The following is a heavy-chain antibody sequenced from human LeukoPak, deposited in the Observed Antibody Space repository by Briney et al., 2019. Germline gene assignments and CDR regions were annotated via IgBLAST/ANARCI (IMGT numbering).Heavy chain of an antibody. CDR1: GFTVSSNY. CDR2: IYSGGST. J-gene: IGHJ6*03. D-gene: IGHD1-20*01. Sequence: PGGSLRLSCAASGFTVSSNYMSWVRQAPGKGLEWVSVIYSGGSTYYADSVKGRFTISRDNSKNTLYLQMNSLRAEHTAVYYCARQRYNWNDLSYYYYMDVWGKGTTVTVSS. V-gene: IGHV3-53*01. CDR3: ARQRYNWNDLSYYYYMDV.